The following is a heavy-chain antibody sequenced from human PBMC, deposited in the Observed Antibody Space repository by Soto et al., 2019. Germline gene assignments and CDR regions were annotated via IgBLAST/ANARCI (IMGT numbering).Heavy chain of an antibody. D-gene: IGHD3-16*02. V-gene: IGHV3-7*01. CDR2: IKLDAGEK. J-gene: IGHJ4*01. CDR3: ARHSAYRSRASVNHYLDF. CDR1: GFTLSCYW. Sequence: GGSRRLSCAACGFTLSCYWMSWVRQAQGKGREWLGTIKLDAGEKKYVGSGKGRFTMARDKAKNSLYLQRDSLRAEDTAVYYCARHSAYRSRASVNHYLDFWGRGTPLT.